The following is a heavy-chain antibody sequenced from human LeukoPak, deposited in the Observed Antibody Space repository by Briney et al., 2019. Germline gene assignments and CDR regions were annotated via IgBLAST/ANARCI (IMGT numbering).Heavy chain of an antibody. V-gene: IGHV3-7*03. Sequence: GGSLRLSCAASGFTFSSYWMNWARQAPGKGLEWVASINHNGNVNYYVDSVKGRFTISRDNAKNSLYLQMNSLRAEDTAVYYCARDLGQWLVRAYWYFDLWGRGTLVTVSS. D-gene: IGHD6-19*01. CDR2: INHNGNVN. CDR3: ARDLGQWLVRAYWYFDL. CDR1: GFTFSSYW. J-gene: IGHJ2*01.